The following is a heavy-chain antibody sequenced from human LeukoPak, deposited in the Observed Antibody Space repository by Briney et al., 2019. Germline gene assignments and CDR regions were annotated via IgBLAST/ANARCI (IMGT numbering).Heavy chain of an antibody. CDR1: GFTFSIYS. CDR3: AKPTGYSSGWYFEY. D-gene: IGHD6-19*01. Sequence: GGSLRLSCAASGFTFSIYSMNCVPDAPGKGLEWVSSISSSSSYIYYADSVKGRFTISRDNSKNTLYLQMNSLRAEDAAVYYCAKPTGYSSGWYFEYWGQGTLVTVSS. J-gene: IGHJ4*02. V-gene: IGHV3-21*01. CDR2: ISSSSSYI.